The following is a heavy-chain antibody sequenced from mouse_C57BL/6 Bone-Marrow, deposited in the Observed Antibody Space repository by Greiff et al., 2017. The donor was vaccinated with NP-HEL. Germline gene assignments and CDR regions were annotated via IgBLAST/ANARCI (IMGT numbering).Heavy chain of an antibody. D-gene: IGHD1-1*01. V-gene: IGHV5-15*01. CDR2: ISNLAYSI. Sequence: VHLVESGGGLVQPGGSLKLSCAASGFTFSDYGMAWVRQAPRKGPEWVAFISNLAYSIYYADTVTGRFTISRENAKNTLYLEMSSLRSEDTAMYYCARQNYGSSSFAYWGQGTLVTVST. CDR3: ARQNYGSSSFAY. CDR1: GFTFSDYG. J-gene: IGHJ3*01.